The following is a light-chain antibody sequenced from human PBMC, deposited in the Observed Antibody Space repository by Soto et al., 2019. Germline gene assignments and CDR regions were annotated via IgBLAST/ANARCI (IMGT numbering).Light chain of an antibody. CDR3: QQRSNWPWT. Sequence: EIVLTQSPATLSLSLGERATLSCRASQSVISYLARYQQKPGQAPRLLIYDASNRATGIPARFSGSGSGTDFTLTISSLEPEDFAVYYCQQRSNWPWTFGQGTKVEIK. CDR1: QSVISY. J-gene: IGKJ1*01. V-gene: IGKV3-11*01. CDR2: DAS.